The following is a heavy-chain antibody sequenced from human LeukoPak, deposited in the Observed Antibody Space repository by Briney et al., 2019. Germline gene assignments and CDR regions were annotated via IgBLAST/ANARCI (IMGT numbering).Heavy chain of an antibody. CDR1: GYSFTSYC. V-gene: IGHV5-10-1*01. J-gene: IGHJ4*02. D-gene: IGHD3-22*01. Sequence: GESLRISCKGSGYSFTSYCISWVRHMPRKGLEWMGRIDHSDSYTNYSPSLQGHVTIPADKSISTAYLQWSSRKASDTAMYYCASLLGGYYDNFNVYWGQGTLVTVSS. CDR3: ASLLGGYYDNFNVY. CDR2: IDHSDSYT.